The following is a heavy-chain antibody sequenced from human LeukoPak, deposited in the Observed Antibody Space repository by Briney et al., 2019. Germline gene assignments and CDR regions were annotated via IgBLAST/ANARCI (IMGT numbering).Heavy chain of an antibody. CDR1: GDSVSSNTAA. Sequence: QTLSLTCAISGDSVSSNTAAWNWIRQSPSRGLEWLGRTYYRSKWYNDYAVSVKSRITINPDTSKYQFSLQLNSVTPEDTAVYYCARVYCSGGACVNWFDPWGQGALVTVSS. J-gene: IGHJ5*02. CDR2: TYYRSKWYN. CDR3: ARVYCSGGACVNWFDP. D-gene: IGHD2-15*01. V-gene: IGHV6-1*01.